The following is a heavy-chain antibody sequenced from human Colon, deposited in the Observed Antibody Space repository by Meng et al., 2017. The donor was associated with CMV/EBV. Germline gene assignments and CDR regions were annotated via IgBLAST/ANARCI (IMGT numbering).Heavy chain of an antibody. Sequence: GGSLRLSCAASRFTFDSYAMHWVRQAPGKGLEWVAVISWDGTNTYFADSVEGRFTVSRDNSKNTLFLQMNNLRVEDTAVYYCARAINMNYFDYWGQGTLVTVSS. V-gene: IGHV3-30*04. J-gene: IGHJ4*02. D-gene: IGHD3-22*01. CDR3: ARAINMNYFDY. CDR2: ISWDGTNT. CDR1: RFTFDSYA.